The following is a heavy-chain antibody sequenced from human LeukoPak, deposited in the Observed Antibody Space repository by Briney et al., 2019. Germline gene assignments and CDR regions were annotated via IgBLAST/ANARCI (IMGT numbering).Heavy chain of an antibody. Sequence: GASVKVSCKASGYTFTSYGSSWVRQAPGQGLEGMGWISAYNGNTNYAQKLQGRVTMTTDTSTSTAYMELRSLRSDDTAVYYCARDDGGYCSGGSCYVAEYFQHWGQGTLVTVSS. CDR3: ARDDGGYCSGGSCYVAEYFQH. CDR1: GYTFTSYG. D-gene: IGHD2-15*01. J-gene: IGHJ1*01. CDR2: ISAYNGNT. V-gene: IGHV1-18*04.